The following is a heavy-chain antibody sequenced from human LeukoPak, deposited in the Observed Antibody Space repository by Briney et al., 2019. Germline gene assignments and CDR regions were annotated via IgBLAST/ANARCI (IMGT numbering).Heavy chain of an antibody. CDR1: GYTFTSYD. CDR3: ARGGRNGYNLYAFDI. Sequence: ASVKVSCKASGYTFTSYDINWVRQATGQGLEWMGWMNPNSGNTGYAQNFQGRVTMTRNTSISTAYMELSSLRSEDTAVCYCARGGRNGYNLYAFDIWGQGTMVTVSS. D-gene: IGHD5-24*01. J-gene: IGHJ3*02. V-gene: IGHV1-8*01. CDR2: MNPNSGNT.